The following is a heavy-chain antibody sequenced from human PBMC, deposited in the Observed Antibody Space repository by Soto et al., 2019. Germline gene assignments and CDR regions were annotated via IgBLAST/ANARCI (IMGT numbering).Heavy chain of an antibody. J-gene: IGHJ4*02. CDR1: GDTFTSLD. CDR2: MNPNSGST. Sequence: ASLKSSCKASGDTFTSLDINWVRQATGQGLEWMGWMNPNSGSTGSAQKFQGRVAMTRATSINTAYMELSSLRSDDTAVYYCARGRGYSDGIDYWGQGTLVTVSS. D-gene: IGHD2-15*01. CDR3: ARGRGYSDGIDY. V-gene: IGHV1-8*01.